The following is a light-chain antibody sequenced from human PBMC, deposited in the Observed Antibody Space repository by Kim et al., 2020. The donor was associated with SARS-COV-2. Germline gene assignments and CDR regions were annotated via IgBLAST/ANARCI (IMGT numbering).Light chain of an antibody. CDR1: EDVSDY. J-gene: IGKJ5*01. CDR3: QQYDAPPFT. Sequence: ASVGDRVTITCQASEDVSDYLNWYHQKPGEAPKVLIRDAANLESGVPSRFSRGGYGTEFSLTSSSVQPEDMGTYYCQQYDAPPFTFGQGTRLEIK. V-gene: IGKV1-33*01. CDR2: DAA.